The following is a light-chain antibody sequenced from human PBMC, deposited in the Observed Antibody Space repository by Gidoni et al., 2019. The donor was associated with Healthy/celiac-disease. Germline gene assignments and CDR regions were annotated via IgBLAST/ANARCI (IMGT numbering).Light chain of an antibody. CDR3: QQRSTWPPYT. J-gene: IGKJ2*01. CDR1: QSVSSY. CDR2: DAS. Sequence: EIVLTQSPATLSLSPGERATLSCRASQSVSSYLAWYQQKPGQAPRLLIYDASNRATGIPARFSGSVSGTDFTLTISSLEPEDFAVYYCQQRSTWPPYTFXQXTKLEIK. V-gene: IGKV3-11*01.